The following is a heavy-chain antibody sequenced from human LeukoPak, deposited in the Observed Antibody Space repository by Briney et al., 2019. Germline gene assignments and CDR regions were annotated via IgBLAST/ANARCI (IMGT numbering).Heavy chain of an antibody. J-gene: IGHJ4*02. Sequence: ASVKVSCKTSGYNFNRYSITWVRQAPGQGLEWMGWFSTSNGATNYVEKFQGRVTMTTGTVTKTAYLELRRLTSGDTAMYFCARVSDTSMVTPGFDSWGQGTLVTVS. CDR1: GYNFNRYS. D-gene: IGHD5-18*01. CDR3: ARVSDTSMVTPGFDS. CDR2: FSTSNGAT. V-gene: IGHV1-18*01.